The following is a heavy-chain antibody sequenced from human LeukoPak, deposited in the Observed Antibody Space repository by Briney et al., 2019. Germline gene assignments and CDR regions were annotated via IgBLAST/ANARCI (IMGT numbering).Heavy chain of an antibody. J-gene: IGHJ4*02. CDR1: GFTFSSYS. Sequence: GGSLRLSCAASGFTFSSYSMNWVRQAPGKGLEWVSAISGSGGSTYYADSVKGRFTIARDNSKNTLYLQMNSLRAEDTAVYYCAKCLMVRGVHDYWGQGTLVTVSS. CDR2: ISGSGGST. V-gene: IGHV3-23*01. CDR3: AKCLMVRGVHDY. D-gene: IGHD3-10*01.